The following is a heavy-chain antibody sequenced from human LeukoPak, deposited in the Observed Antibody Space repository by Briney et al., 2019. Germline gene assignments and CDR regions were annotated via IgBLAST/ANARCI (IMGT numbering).Heavy chain of an antibody. CDR2: IQTDGSDK. J-gene: IGHJ4*02. CDR3: AREGGTVVVGRFDY. V-gene: IGHV3-30*02. CDR1: GFTFNNYA. Sequence: GGSLRLSCAASGFTFNNYAMNWVRQAPGKGLEWVTLIQTDGSDKYYAASVAGRFTISRDNSKNTVYLHMNSLRPDDTALYYCAREGGTVVVGRFDYWGQGTLVTVSS. D-gene: IGHD2-2*01.